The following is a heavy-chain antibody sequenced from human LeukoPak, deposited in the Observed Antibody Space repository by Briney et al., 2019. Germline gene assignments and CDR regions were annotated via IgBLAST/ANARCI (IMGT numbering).Heavy chain of an antibody. CDR3: ARDPRPGSYYGKNWFDP. J-gene: IGHJ5*02. Sequence: ASVKVSCKASGYTFTKYGITWVRQAPGQGLEWMGWNSTYNGNTNYAQKLQGRVTMTTDTSTSTAYMELRSLRSDDTAVYYCARDPRPGSYYGKNWFDPWGQGTLVTVSS. V-gene: IGHV1-18*01. CDR1: GYTFTKYG. CDR2: NSTYNGNT. D-gene: IGHD3-10*01.